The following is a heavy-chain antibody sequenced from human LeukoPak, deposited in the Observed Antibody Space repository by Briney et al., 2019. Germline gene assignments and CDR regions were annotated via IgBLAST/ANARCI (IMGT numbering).Heavy chain of an antibody. CDR2: IWYDEDAK. CDR1: GFTFSDCH. J-gene: IGHJ3*02. CDR3: ARERGGDAFDI. V-gene: IGHV3-33*01. D-gene: IGHD2-15*01. Sequence: PGRSLRLSCAASGFTFSDCHIHWVRQAPVKGLDWVALIWYDEDAKFYADSVKGRFTISRDNSKDTLYLQMNSLGVEDTAVYYCARERGGDAFDIWGQGTMVTVSS.